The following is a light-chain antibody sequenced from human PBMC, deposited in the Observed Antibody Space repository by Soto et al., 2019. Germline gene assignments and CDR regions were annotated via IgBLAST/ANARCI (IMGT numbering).Light chain of an antibody. CDR1: ESVSTY. V-gene: IGKV3-11*01. CDR3: QQRRNWPYLT. CDR2: HAS. Sequence: DIVLTQSPATLSLSPGERATLSCRASESVSTYLAWYQHKPGQAPRLLINHASNRATGIPDRVSGSGSGTDFTLVISSLEPEDFAVYYWQQRRNWPYLTFGGGTKVEIK. J-gene: IGKJ4*01.